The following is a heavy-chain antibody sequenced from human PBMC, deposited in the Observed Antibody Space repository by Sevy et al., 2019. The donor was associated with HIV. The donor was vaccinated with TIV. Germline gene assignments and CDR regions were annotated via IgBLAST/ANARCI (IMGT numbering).Heavy chain of an antibody. D-gene: IGHD5-12*01. V-gene: IGHV3-30*03. CDR1: GLNLRRNG. Sequence: GGSLRLSCAVSGLNLRRNGMHWVRQAPGKGLEWVEVISDDGSKKYYADSVKGRFTISRDNSKNTLYLQINSLRVEDTAVYYCVTDMVTTNYWGQGTLVTVSS. J-gene: IGHJ4*02. CDR3: VTDMVTTNY. CDR2: ISDDGSKK.